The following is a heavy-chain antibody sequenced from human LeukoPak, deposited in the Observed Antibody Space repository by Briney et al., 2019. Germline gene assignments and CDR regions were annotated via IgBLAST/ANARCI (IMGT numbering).Heavy chain of an antibody. CDR1: GYTFTDYY. D-gene: IGHD5-12*01. CDR3: ARVGYTGYDGRFFDY. Sequence: GASVKVSCKASGYTFTDYYIHWVRQAPGQGLEWMGWINPNSGGTNSAQKLQGRVTMTRGTSISTVYMELSRLRSDDTAVYYCARVGYTGYDGRFFDYWGQGTLVTVSS. V-gene: IGHV1-2*02. CDR2: INPNSGGT. J-gene: IGHJ4*02.